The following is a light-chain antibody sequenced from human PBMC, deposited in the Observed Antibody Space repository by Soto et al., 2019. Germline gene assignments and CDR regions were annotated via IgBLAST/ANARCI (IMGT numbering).Light chain of an antibody. CDR1: QSLSSIY. CDR2: GAS. Sequence: VLTQSPGTLSLSSGERATLSCRASQSLSSIYLAWYQQKPGQAPRLLMYGASNRATGIPDRFSGSGSGTDFTLTISRLEPEDFAVYYCQQYGSSPTFGQGTRLEI. CDR3: QQYGSSPT. J-gene: IGKJ5*01. V-gene: IGKV3-20*01.